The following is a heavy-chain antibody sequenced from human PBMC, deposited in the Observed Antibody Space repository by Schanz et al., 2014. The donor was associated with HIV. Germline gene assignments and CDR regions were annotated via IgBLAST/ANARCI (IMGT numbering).Heavy chain of an antibody. V-gene: IGHV1-18*01. D-gene: IGHD3-9*01. CDR1: GYTFTSYG. J-gene: IGHJ6*02. CDR2: ISTYNGNT. Sequence: QVQLVLSGAEVKRPGASVKVSCKASGYTFTSYGITWVRQAPGQGLEWMGWISTYNGNTNYAQKLQGRVTMTTDTSTSTAYMELRSLRSDDTAVYYCARTDYDILTGYSLGYYGMDVWGQGTTVTVS. CDR3: ARTDYDILTGYSLGYYGMDV.